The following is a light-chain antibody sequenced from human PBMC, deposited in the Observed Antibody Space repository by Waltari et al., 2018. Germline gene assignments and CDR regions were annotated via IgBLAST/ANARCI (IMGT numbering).Light chain of an antibody. CDR1: SSNIGSNT. V-gene: IGLV1-44*01. CDR2: SNN. Sequence: QSVLTQPPSASVTPGQRVTISCSGSSSNIGSNTVNWYQPLPGTAPKLLIYSNNQRPSGVPDRFSGSKSGTSASLAISGLQSEDEADYYCAAWDDSLNGYVFGTGTKVTVL. CDR3: AAWDDSLNGYV. J-gene: IGLJ1*01.